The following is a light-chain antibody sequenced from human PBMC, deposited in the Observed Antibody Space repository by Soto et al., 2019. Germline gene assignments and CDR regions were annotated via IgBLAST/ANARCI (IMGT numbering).Light chain of an antibody. CDR2: EVS. CDR1: SRDVGGYNY. CDR3: SSYAPSDVV. Sequence: QSVLTQPASVSGSPGQSITISCTGTSRDVGGYNYVSWHQQHPGKAPKVIITEVSNRPSGVPDRFSGSKSGNTASPTVSGLQAADEAYYFCSSYAPSDVVFGGGTKVTVL. J-gene: IGLJ2*01. V-gene: IGLV2-14*01.